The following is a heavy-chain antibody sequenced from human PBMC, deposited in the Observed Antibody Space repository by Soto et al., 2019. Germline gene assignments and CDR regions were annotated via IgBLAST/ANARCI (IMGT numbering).Heavy chain of an antibody. CDR1: GFTFTRYS. V-gene: IGHV3-21*06. CDR3: ARESEDLTSNFDY. Sequence: GGSLRLSCAASGFTFTRYSMNWVRQAPGKGLEWVSSISSTTNYIYYGDSMKGRFAISRGNAKNSLYLEMNSLRAEDTAVYYCARESEDLTSNFDYWGQGTLVTVSS. J-gene: IGHJ4*02. CDR2: ISSTTNYI.